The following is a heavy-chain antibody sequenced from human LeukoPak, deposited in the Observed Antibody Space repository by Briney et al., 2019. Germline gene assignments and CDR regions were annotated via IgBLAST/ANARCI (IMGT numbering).Heavy chain of an antibody. Sequence: GGSLRLSCAASGFTFSSYAMSWVRQAPGKGLEWVSAISGSGGSTYYADSVKGRFTISRDNSKNTLYLQMNSLRAEDTAVYYCAKEYFYYYGSGGYYTQLFDYWGQGTLVTVSS. V-gene: IGHV3-23*01. D-gene: IGHD3-10*01. CDR2: ISGSGGST. J-gene: IGHJ4*02. CDR1: GFTFSSYA. CDR3: AKEYFYYYGSGGYYTQLFDY.